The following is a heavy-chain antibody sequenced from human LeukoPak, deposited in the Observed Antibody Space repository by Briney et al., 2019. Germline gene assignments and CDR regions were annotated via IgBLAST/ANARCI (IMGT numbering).Heavy chain of an antibody. CDR1: GFTFSSYG. D-gene: IGHD3-22*01. Sequence: GGSLRLSCAASGFTFSSYGMHWVRQAPGKGLEWVADISYDGTKKYYADSVKGRFTISRDNSKNTLYLQMNSLRAEDTAVYHCAKDRYGKYDISTGMDVWGQGTTVTVSS. CDR2: ISYDGTKK. J-gene: IGHJ6*02. V-gene: IGHV3-30*18. CDR3: AKDRYGKYDISTGMDV.